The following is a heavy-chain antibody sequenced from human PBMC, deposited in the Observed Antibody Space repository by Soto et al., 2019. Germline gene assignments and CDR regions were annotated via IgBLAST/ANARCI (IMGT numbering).Heavy chain of an antibody. CDR3: ASRDNDFWSGYPLDYHGMDV. Sequence: ASVKVSCKASGYTFTSYAMHWVRQAPGQRLEWMGWINAGNGNTKYSQKFQGRVTITRDTSASTAYMELSSLRSEDTAVYYCASRDNDFWSGYPLDYHGMDVWGQGTTVTVSS. CDR1: GYTFTSYA. V-gene: IGHV1-3*01. J-gene: IGHJ6*02. CDR2: INAGNGNT. D-gene: IGHD3-3*01.